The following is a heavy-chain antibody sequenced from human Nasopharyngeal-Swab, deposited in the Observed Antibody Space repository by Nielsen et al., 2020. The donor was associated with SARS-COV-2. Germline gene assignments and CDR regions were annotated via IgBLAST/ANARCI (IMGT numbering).Heavy chain of an antibody. CDR2: INHSGST. D-gene: IGHD6-6*01. Sequence: SETLSLTCAVYGGSFSGYYWSWIRQPPGKGLEWIGEINHSGSTNYNPSLKSRVTISVDTSKNQFSLKLSSVTAADTAVYYCARGPLVGVGVYYYYYYGIDVWGQGTTVTVSS. CDR3: ARGPLVGVGVYYYYYYGIDV. CDR1: GGSFSGYY. J-gene: IGHJ6*02. V-gene: IGHV4-34*01.